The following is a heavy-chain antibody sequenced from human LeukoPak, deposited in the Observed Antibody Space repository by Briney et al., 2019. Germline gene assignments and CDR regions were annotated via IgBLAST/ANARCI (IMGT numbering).Heavy chain of an antibody. CDR1: GITFSSYG. CDR3: AKDDRWLQFCC. CDR2: ISHTGGSP. J-gene: IGHJ4*02. D-gene: IGHD5-24*01. Sequence: GGSLRLSCAASGITFSSYGMSWVRQVPGKGLEWVSSISHTGGSPYYADSVRGRSTISRGNSRNTVYLQMNSLRAEDTAVYYCAKDDRWLQFCCWGQGTLVTVSA. V-gene: IGHV3-23*01.